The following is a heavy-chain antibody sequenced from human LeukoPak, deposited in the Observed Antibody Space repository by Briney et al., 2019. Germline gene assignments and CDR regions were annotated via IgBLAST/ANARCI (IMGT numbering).Heavy chain of an antibody. CDR2: ISAYNGNT. CDR3: ARDRRQLVRFLTEWDY. D-gene: IGHD6-6*01. J-gene: IGHJ4*02. CDR1: GYTFTSYG. Sequence: ASVKVSCKASGYTFTSYGISWVRQAPGQGLEWMGWISAYNGNTNYAQKLQGRVTMTTDTSTSTAYMELRSLRSDDTAVYYCARDRRQLVRFLTEWDYWGQGTLVTVPS. V-gene: IGHV1-18*01.